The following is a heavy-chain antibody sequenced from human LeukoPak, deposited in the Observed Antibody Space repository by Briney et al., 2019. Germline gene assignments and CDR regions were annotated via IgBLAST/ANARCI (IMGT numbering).Heavy chain of an antibody. CDR3: ARQMSVAGRPSHFDH. D-gene: IGHD6-19*01. CDR2: IYPGDPDI. CDR1: EYSFTSTW. Sequence: GESLKISCKGSEYSFTSTWIGWVRQMPGKGLEWMGIIYPGDPDIRYSPSFQGQVTISADKSISTAYLQWSSLKASDTAMYYCARQMSVAGRPSHFDHWGQGTLVTVSS. J-gene: IGHJ4*02. V-gene: IGHV5-51*01.